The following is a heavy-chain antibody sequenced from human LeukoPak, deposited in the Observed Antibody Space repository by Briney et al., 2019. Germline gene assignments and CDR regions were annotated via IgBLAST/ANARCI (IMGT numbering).Heavy chain of an antibody. CDR1: GFTFSDYY. V-gene: IGHV3-11*01. Sequence: RTGGSLRLSCAASGFTFSDYYMTWIRQAPGKGLDWVSYISSSGRNTYYADSVKGRFTISRDNAKNSLYLQMNSLRAEDTAVYYCARAIYDGFDIWGQGKMVTVSS. J-gene: IGHJ3*02. CDR2: ISSSGRNT. CDR3: ARAIYDGFDI.